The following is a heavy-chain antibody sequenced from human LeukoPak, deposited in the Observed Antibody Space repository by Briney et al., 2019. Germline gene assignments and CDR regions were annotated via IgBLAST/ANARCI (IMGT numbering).Heavy chain of an antibody. CDR3: ARGGPNGDGDYANPEFDY. CDR2: INPSGGST. J-gene: IGHJ4*02. V-gene: IGHV1-46*01. Sequence: ASVKVSCKASGYTFTSYYMHWVRQAPGQGLEWMGIINPSGGSTSYAQKFQGRVTMTRDTSTSTVYMELSSLRSEDTAVYYCARGGPNGDGDYANPEFDYWGQGTLVTVSS. D-gene: IGHD4-17*01. CDR1: GYTFTSYY.